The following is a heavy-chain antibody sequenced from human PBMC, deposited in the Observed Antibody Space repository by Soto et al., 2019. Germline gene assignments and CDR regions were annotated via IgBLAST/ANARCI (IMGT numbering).Heavy chain of an antibody. Sequence: QVQLVQSGAEVKKPGASVKVSCKASGYTFTSYGISWVRQAPGQGLEWMGWISAYNGNTNYAQKLQGRVTMTNDTSTSTAYMELRSLRSDDTAVYYCARDETYYGSGSYFYNWFDPWGQGTLVTVSS. V-gene: IGHV1-18*01. CDR2: ISAYNGNT. CDR1: GYTFTSYG. J-gene: IGHJ5*02. CDR3: ARDETYYGSGSYFYNWFDP. D-gene: IGHD3-10*01.